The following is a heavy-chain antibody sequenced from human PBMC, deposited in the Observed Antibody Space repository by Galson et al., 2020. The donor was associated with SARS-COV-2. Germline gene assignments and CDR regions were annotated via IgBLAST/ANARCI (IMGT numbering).Heavy chain of an antibody. V-gene: IGHV3-7*03. CDR2: VNQDGSAK. D-gene: IGHD1-26*01. J-gene: IGHJ4*02. CDR1: GFTFSNYW. CDR3: SRHPGSYFDY. Sequence: GGSLRLSCAASGFTFSNYWMTWVRQAPGKGLQWVANVNQDGSAKYYVGSVKGRFTISRDNAKNSLYLQMNSLRAEDTAIYYCSRHPGSYFDYWGQGTLVTVSS.